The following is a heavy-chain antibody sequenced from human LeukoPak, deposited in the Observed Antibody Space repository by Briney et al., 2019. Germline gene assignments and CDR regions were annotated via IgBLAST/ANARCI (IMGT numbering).Heavy chain of an antibody. CDR2: VNLKSGNT. J-gene: IGHJ4*02. CDR3: ARVDGSPDS. D-gene: IGHD2-15*01. Sequence: ASVKVSCKASGYTFTRYDINWVRQATGQGLGWMGWVNLKSGNTGSAQKFQGRVTITRDTSINTAYMELSSLRPEDTGVYYCARVDGSPDSWGQGTLVTVSS. CDR1: GYTFTRYD. V-gene: IGHV1-8*03.